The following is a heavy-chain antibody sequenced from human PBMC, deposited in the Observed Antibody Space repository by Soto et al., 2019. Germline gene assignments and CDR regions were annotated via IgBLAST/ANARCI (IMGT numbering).Heavy chain of an antibody. V-gene: IGHV2-5*01. CDR3: AYRPLGQMSIAKWDWFDP. CDR1: GFSLTTSGVG. D-gene: IGHD2-21*01. Sequence: QITLKESGPTLVKPTQTLTLTCTFSGFSLTTSGVGVGWIRQSPGKAPEWLALIYWNDDKRYNPSFRSRLTVTKDTSKNQVVLTGTNMATVDTATYFWAYRPLGQMSIAKWDWFDPWGQGTLVTVSS. J-gene: IGHJ5*02. CDR2: IYWNDDK.